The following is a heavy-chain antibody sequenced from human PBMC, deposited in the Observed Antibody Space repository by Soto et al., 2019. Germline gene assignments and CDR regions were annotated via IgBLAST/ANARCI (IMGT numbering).Heavy chain of an antibody. D-gene: IGHD6-13*01. J-gene: IGHJ1*01. Sequence: QVQLQPWGAGLLKPSETLSLTCAVYGGSFSGYYWSWIRQPPGKGLEWIGEINHSGRTNYNPSLKSRVTISVDTAKNQFSFKLSSVTAADTAVYYCARGRSRGYSSNLNWGQGTLDTVSS. CDR3: ARGRSRGYSSNLN. V-gene: IGHV4-34*01. CDR1: GGSFSGYY. CDR2: INHSGRT.